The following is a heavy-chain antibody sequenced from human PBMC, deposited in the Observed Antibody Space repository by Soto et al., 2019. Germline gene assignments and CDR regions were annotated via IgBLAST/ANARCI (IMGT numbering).Heavy chain of an antibody. CDR2: IYQSGST. D-gene: IGHD6-25*01. Sequence: PSETLSLTCAVSSGSISSSNWWSWVRQPPGKGLKWIGEIYQSGSTNYNPSLKSRVTISVDKSKNQFSLKLSSVTAADTAVYYCARLIVADYYYYMDVWGKGTTVTVS. J-gene: IGHJ6*03. CDR1: SGSISSSNW. CDR3: ARLIVADYYYYMDV. V-gene: IGHV4-4*02.